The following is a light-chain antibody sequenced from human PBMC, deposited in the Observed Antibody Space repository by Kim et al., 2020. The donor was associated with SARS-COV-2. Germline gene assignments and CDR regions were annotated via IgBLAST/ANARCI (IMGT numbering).Light chain of an antibody. V-gene: IGKV3-15*01. CDR1: QSVSNN. CDR3: QHYNNWPPKYA. J-gene: IGKJ2*01. Sequence: SPAERATLSCRASQSVSNNLAWYQQKPGQIPRLLIFGASTRATGTPARFSGSGSGTEFTLTISSLQSEDFAVYYCQHYNNWPPKYAFGQGTKLEI. CDR2: GAS.